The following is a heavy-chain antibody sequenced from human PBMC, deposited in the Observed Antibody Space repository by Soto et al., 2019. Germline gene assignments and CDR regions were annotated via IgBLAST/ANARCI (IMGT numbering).Heavy chain of an antibody. J-gene: IGHJ4*02. CDR3: GTYYDILTGYSFDY. CDR2: ISGSGGST. D-gene: IGHD3-9*01. Sequence: PGGSLRLSCAASGFTFSSYAMSWVRQAPGKGLEWVSAISGSGGSTYYADSVKGRFTISRDNSKNTLYLQMNSLRAEDTAVYYCGTYYDILTGYSFDYWGQGTLVTVSS. V-gene: IGHV3-23*01. CDR1: GFTFSSYA.